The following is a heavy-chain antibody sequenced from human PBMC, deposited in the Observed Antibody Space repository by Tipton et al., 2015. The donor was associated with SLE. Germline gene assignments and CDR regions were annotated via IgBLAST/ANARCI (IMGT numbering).Heavy chain of an antibody. J-gene: IGHJ6*03. D-gene: IGHD3-16*01. CDR1: GFTFSSYS. V-gene: IGHV3-48*04. CDR2: ISSSGSTI. CDR3: ARVGDWDPGYMDV. Sequence: SLRLSCAASGFTFSSYSMNWVRQAPGKGLEWVSYISSSGSTIYYADSVKGRFTISRDNAKNSLYLQMNSLRAEDTALYYCARVGDWDPGYMDVWGKGTTVTVSS.